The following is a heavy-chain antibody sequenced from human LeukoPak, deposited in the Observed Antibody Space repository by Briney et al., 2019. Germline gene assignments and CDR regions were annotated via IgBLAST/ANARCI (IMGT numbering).Heavy chain of an antibody. V-gene: IGHV3-23*01. CDR2: ISGSGGST. CDR1: GFTFSSYA. CDR3: AKGHCSSTSCSFFDY. D-gene: IGHD2-2*01. J-gene: IGHJ4*02. Sequence: GGSLRLSCAASGFTFSSYAMSWVRQAPGEGLEWVSAISGSGGSTYYADSVKGRFTISRDNSKNTLYLQMNSLRAEDTAVYYCAKGHCSSTSCSFFDYWGQGTLVTVSS.